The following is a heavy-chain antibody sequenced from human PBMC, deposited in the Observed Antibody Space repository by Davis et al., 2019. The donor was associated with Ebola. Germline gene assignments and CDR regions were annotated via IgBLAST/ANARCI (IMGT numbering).Heavy chain of an antibody. CDR3: TRRVADDY. D-gene: IGHD6-19*01. CDR1: GLTFRSYG. V-gene: IGHV3-30*03. J-gene: IGHJ4*02. Sequence: GGSLRLSCAGFGLTFRSYGTQWVRQTPGKGLEWVAVISPDGNNQHYADSVKGRFTVSRDNSESTLYLQMSSLRTEDTAVYYCTRRVADDYWGQGTLVTVSS. CDR2: ISPDGNNQ.